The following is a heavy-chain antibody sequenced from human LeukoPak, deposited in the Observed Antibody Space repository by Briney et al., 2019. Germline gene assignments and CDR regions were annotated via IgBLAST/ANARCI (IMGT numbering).Heavy chain of an antibody. CDR1: GYSFTSYW. Sequence: GESLKISCKGSGYSFTSYWIGWVRQMPGKGLEWMGIIYPGDSDTRYSPSFQGQVTISADKSISTAYLQWSSLKATDTAIYYCAKISDTGGYYGDYWGQGTLVTVSS. V-gene: IGHV5-51*01. CDR3: AKISDTGGYYGDY. J-gene: IGHJ4*02. CDR2: IYPGDSDT. D-gene: IGHD3-22*01.